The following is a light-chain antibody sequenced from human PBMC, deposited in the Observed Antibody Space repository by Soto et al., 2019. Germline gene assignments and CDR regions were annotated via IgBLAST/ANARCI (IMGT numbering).Light chain of an antibody. CDR1: SSDIGASDY. Sequence: QSALTQPASVSGSPGQSITISCTGTSSDIGASDYVSWYQQHPDKAPKLIIYNVNYRPSGISSRFSGSTSGNTASLTISGLQAEDEAYYFCSSYTLFGGGTKLTVL. J-gene: IGLJ2*01. CDR2: NVN. V-gene: IGLV2-14*03. CDR3: SSYTL.